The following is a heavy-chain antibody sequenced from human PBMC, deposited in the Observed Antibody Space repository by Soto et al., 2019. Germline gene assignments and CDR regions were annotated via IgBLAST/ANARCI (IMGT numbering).Heavy chain of an antibody. CDR3: ARETIQPIAVAGTWYYYYGMDV. V-gene: IGHV3-30-3*01. J-gene: IGHJ6*02. CDR1: GFTFSSYA. CDR2: ISYDGSNK. Sequence: QVQLVESGGGVVQPGRSLRLSCAASGFTFSSYAMHWVRQAPGKGLEWVAVISYDGSNKYYADSVKGRFTISRDNSKNXXYXQXXSLRAEDTAVYYCARETIQPIAVAGTWYYYYGMDVWGQGTTVTVSS. D-gene: IGHD6-19*01.